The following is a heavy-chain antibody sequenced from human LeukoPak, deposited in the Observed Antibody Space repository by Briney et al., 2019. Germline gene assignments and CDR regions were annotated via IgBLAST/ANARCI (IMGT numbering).Heavy chain of an antibody. J-gene: IGHJ3*02. Sequence: GESLKISCKGSGYSFTSYWIGWVRQMPGKGLEWMGIIYPGDSDTRYSPSFQGQVTISADKSISTAYLQWSSLKTSDTAMYYCAREYYYGSGSYPDAFDIWGQGTMVTVSS. CDR3: AREYYYGSGSYPDAFDI. CDR1: GYSFTSYW. V-gene: IGHV5-51*01. D-gene: IGHD3-10*01. CDR2: IYPGDSDT.